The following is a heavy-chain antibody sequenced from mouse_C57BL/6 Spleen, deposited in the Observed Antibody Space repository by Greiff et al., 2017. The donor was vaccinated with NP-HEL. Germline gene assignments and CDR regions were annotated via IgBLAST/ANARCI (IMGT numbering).Heavy chain of an antibody. CDR2: IYPGSGST. D-gene: IGHD2-3*01. CDR1: GYTFTSYW. V-gene: IGHV1-55*01. Sequence: QVQLQQPGAELVKPGASVKMSCKASGYTFTSYWITWVKQRPGQGLEWIGDIYPGSGSTNYNEKFKSKATLTVDTSSSTAYMQLSSLTSEDSAVYYCARGGSVYDGYPAWFAYWGQGTLVTVSA. CDR3: ARGGSVYDGYPAWFAY. J-gene: IGHJ3*01.